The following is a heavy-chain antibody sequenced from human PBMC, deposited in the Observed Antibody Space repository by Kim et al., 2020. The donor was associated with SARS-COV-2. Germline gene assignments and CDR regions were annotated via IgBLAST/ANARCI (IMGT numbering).Heavy chain of an antibody. V-gene: IGHV3-7*01. CDR2: IKPDGSDT. J-gene: IGHJ4*02. Sequence: GGSLRLSCAASEFTFSIHWMTWVRQAPGKGLEWVATIKPDGSDTYYMDSVKGRFTISRDNAKNSLFLQMNSLRAEDTAVYYCATSYSNGWYSGGVNYWSQGSLVTVSS. D-gene: IGHD6-19*01. CDR3: ATSYSNGWYSGGVNY. CDR1: EFTFSIHW.